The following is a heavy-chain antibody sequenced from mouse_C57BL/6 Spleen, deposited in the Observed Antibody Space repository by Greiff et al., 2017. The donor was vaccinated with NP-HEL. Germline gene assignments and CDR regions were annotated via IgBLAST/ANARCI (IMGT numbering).Heavy chain of an antibody. CDR3: ARRGLRRGYYAMDY. Sequence: EVKLMESGGGLVQPGGSLKLSCAASGFTFSDYYMYWVRQTPEKRLEWVAYISNGGGSTYYPDTVKGRFTISRDNAKNTLYLQMSRLKSEDTAMYYCARRGLRRGYYAMDYWGQGTSVTVSS. D-gene: IGHD2-4*01. CDR1: GFTFSDYY. J-gene: IGHJ4*01. V-gene: IGHV5-12*01. CDR2: ISNGGGST.